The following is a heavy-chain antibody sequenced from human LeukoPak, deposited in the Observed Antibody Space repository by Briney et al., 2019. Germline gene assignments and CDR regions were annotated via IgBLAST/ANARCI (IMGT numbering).Heavy chain of an antibody. Sequence: GGSLRLSCAVSGLNFNDHYIIWIRHAPGTGLEWVSHIGSTGGAILYADSVKGRFTISRDNAKRSVYLEMNSLRVEDTAVYYCATSLSIATTSNYWGQGTLVTVSS. V-gene: IGHV3-11*01. CDR2: IGSTGGAI. CDR3: ATSLSIATTSNY. CDR1: GLNFNDHY. D-gene: IGHD1/OR15-1a*01. J-gene: IGHJ4*02.